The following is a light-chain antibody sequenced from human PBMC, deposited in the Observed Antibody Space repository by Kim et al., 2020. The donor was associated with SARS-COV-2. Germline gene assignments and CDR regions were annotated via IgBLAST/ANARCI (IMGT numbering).Light chain of an antibody. CDR1: QDVNVW. Sequence: ASVGDRVIGTCRASQDVNVWLAWYQQKPGTAPKLLIYAASRLERGVPSRFSGSGSGTEFTLTIDNLQPDDFATYYCQHYDSYSRTFGQGTKVDIK. CDR3: QHYDSYSRT. V-gene: IGKV1-5*01. CDR2: AAS. J-gene: IGKJ1*01.